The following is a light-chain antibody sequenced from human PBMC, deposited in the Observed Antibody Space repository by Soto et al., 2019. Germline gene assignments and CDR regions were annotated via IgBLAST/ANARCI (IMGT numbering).Light chain of an antibody. CDR1: RTITMY. Sequence: DIQMTHSPSPLSASVLYIVTITCRASRTITMYLNWYQQKSGQAPKLLINAASTLRSGVPSRFSGSGSGTDFTLTIDSLRPEDFATYYCQQSYNSPFNFGPGTKVDIK. J-gene: IGKJ3*01. CDR3: QQSYNSPFN. V-gene: IGKV1-39*01. CDR2: AAS.